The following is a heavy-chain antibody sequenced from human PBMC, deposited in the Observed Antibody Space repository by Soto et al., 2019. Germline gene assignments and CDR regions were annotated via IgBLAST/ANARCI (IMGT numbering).Heavy chain of an antibody. D-gene: IGHD2-8*01. CDR2: ISSNGRPR. J-gene: IGHJ4*02. CDR3: ARDAGGVPYF. CDR1: GFSFAIYT. V-gene: IGHV3-11*01. Sequence: GSRRLAWAVAGFSFAIYTVRWIRQTPGKGLEFISYISSNGRPRHYADSVKGRFTISRENAKNSLYLQMNSLTADDTDLYYCARDAGGVPYFWGQGTLVTGSS.